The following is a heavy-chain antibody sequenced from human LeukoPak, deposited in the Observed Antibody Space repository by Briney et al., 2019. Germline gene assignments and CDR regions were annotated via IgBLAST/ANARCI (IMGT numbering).Heavy chain of an antibody. D-gene: IGHD2-8*01. V-gene: IGHV3-21*01. CDR2: ISSSSSYI. Sequence: GGSLRLSCAASGFTFSSYSMNWVRQAPGKGLEWVSSISSSSSYIYYADSVKGRFTISRDNAKNSLYLQMNSLRAEDTAVYYCARLIKNGDNWFDPWGQGSLVTVSS. CDR1: GFTFSSYS. J-gene: IGHJ5*02. CDR3: ARLIKNGDNWFDP.